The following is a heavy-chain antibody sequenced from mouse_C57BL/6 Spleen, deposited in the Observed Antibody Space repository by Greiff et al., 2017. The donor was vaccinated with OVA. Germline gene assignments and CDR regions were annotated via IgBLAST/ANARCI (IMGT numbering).Heavy chain of an antibody. CDR3: ARDQGLLGYDPYYFDY. J-gene: IGHJ2*01. Sequence: EVMLVESGGGLVKPGGSLKLSCAASGFTFSSYAMSWVRQTPEKRLEWVATISDGGSYTYYPDNVKGRFTISRDNAKNNLYLQMSHLKSEDTAMYYCARDQGLLGYDPYYFDYWGQGTTLTVYS. CDR1: GFTFSSYA. CDR2: ISDGGSYT. V-gene: IGHV5-4*01. D-gene: IGHD2-2*01.